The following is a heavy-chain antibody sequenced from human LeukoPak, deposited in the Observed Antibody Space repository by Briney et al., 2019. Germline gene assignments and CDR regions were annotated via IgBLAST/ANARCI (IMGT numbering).Heavy chain of an antibody. D-gene: IGHD3-16*01. Sequence: GGSLRLSCAASGFNFDDYTMHWVRQAPGKGLEWVSLISWDGGSTYYADSVKGRFTISRDNSKNSLYLQMNSLRTEDTALYYCAKDISGGFDYWGQGTLVTVSS. CDR2: ISWDGGST. J-gene: IGHJ4*02. CDR3: AKDISGGFDY. V-gene: IGHV3-43*01. CDR1: GFNFDDYT.